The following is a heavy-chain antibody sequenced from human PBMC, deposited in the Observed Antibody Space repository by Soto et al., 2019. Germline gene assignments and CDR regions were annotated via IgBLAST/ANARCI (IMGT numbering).Heavy chain of an antibody. CDR3: ASRYCSSPRCPREGFDP. Sequence: QVQLQQWGAGLLKPSETLSLTCAVYGGSFSGYYWSWIRQPPGKGLEWIGEINHSGSTNYNPSLTPRPTISVDTSQSQFPLKLSSLPAPHTPVYYCASRYCSSPRCPREGFDPWGQGTLVTVSS. D-gene: IGHD2-2*01. CDR1: GGSFSGYY. V-gene: IGHV4-34*01. J-gene: IGHJ5*02. CDR2: INHSGST.